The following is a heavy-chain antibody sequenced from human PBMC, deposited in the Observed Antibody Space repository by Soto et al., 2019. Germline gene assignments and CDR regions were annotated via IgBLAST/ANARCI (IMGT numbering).Heavy chain of an antibody. D-gene: IGHD3-3*01. CDR2: ISSSSSYI. Sequence: EVQLVESGGGLVKAGGSLRLSCAASGFTFSSYSMNWVRQAPGKGLEWVSSISSSSSYIYYADSVKGRFTISRDNAKNSLYLQMNSLRAEDTAVYYCARDQEAYDFNNVFDPWGQGTLVTVSS. J-gene: IGHJ5*02. CDR1: GFTFSSYS. V-gene: IGHV3-21*01. CDR3: ARDQEAYDFNNVFDP.